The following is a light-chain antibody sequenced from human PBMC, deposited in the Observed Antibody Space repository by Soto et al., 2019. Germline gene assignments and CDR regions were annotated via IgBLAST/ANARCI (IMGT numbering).Light chain of an antibody. CDR2: DDT. Sequence: SYELTQPPSVAVAPGQTARISCGGDSVGHRSVHWYHQKPGQAPVLVVYDDTDRPSGIPERFSGSNSGNTATLTISRVEAGDEADYYCQVWDSSSDRVIFGGGTKLSVL. CDR1: SVGHRS. CDR3: QVWDSSSDRVI. J-gene: IGLJ2*01. V-gene: IGLV3-21*02.